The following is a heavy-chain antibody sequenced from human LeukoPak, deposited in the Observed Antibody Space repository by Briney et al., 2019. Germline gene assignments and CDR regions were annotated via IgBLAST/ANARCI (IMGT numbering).Heavy chain of an antibody. D-gene: IGHD3-22*01. J-gene: IGHJ4*02. Sequence: PGRSLRLSCAASGFTFGSYAMHWVRQAPGKGLEWVAVISYHGSNKYYADSVKGRFTISRDNSKKTVFLQMNSLRAEDTDVYYCARGMYYYDSSDIGGGYYFDYWGQGTLVTVSS. CDR2: ISYHGSNK. CDR3: ARGMYYYDSSDIGGGYYFDY. V-gene: IGHV3-30-3*01. CDR1: GFTFGSYA.